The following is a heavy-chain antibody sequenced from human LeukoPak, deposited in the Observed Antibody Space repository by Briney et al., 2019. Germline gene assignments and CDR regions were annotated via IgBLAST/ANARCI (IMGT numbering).Heavy chain of an antibody. V-gene: IGHV3-21*01. D-gene: IGHD6-6*01. Sequence: GGSLRLTCTASGFTFNSYSLNWVRQAPGKGLEWVSSISSSSSYIYYADSVKSRFTISRDNAKNSLYLQMNSLRAEDTAVYYCARDRGIAARPGWFDPWGQGTLVTVSS. CDR2: ISSSSSYI. J-gene: IGHJ5*02. CDR1: GFTFNSYS. CDR3: ARDRGIAARPGWFDP.